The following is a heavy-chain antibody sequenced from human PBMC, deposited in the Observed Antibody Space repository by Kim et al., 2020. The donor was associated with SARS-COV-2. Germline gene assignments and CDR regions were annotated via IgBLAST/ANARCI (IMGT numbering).Heavy chain of an antibody. CDR1: GGSISSSSYY. CDR3: ARHGGTYYDFWSGYPNYYMDV. V-gene: IGHV4-39*01. D-gene: IGHD3-3*01. CDR2: IYYSGST. J-gene: IGHJ6*03. Sequence: SETLSLTCTVSGGSISSSSYYWGWIRQPPGKGLEWIGSIYYSGSTYYNPSLKIPVTLSVDTSKNQFSLKLSSVTAADTAVYYCARHGGTYYDFWSGYPNYYMDVWGEGTTVTVSS.